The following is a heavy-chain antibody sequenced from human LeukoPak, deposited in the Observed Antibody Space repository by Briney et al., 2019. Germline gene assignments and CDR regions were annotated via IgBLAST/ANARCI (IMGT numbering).Heavy chain of an antibody. CDR3: ARHFESSGYYTYGMDV. CDR2: IYYSGST. V-gene: IGHV4-59*08. J-gene: IGHJ6*02. CDR1: GGSISSYY. D-gene: IGHD3-22*01. Sequence: SETLSLTCTVSGGSISSYYWSWIRQPPGKGLEWLGYIYYSGSTNYSPSLKSRVTISIDTSKKQFSLKLNSVTAADTAVYYCARHFESSGYYTYGMDVWGQGTTVTVSS.